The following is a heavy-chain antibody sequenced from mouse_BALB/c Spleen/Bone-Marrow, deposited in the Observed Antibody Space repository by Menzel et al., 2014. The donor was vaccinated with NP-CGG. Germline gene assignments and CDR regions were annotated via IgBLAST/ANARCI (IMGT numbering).Heavy chain of an antibody. J-gene: IGHJ1*01. CDR1: GYTFTSYW. CDR3: ARLDNWYFDV. V-gene: IGHV1-69*02. Sequence: SGAELVKPGASVKLSCKASGYTFTSYWMHWVKQRPGQGLEWIGEIEPSDSYINYNQNFTGKATLTVDKSSSTAYMQLSSLTSEDSAVYFCARLDNWYFDVWGAGTTVTVSS. CDR2: IEPSDSYI.